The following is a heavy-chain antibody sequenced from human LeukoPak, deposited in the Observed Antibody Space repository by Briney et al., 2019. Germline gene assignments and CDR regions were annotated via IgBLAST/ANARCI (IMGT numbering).Heavy chain of an antibody. Sequence: SETLSLTCSVSGGSISGNCWSWIRHSPGKGLELIGYIYYSGSTYYNPSLKSRVTISVDTSKNQFSLKLSSVTAADTAVYYCARMGGIMITFGGVIVKSWFDPWGQGTLVTVSS. V-gene: IGHV4-59*04. CDR1: GGSISGNC. J-gene: IGHJ5*02. CDR3: ARMGGIMITFGGVIVKSWFDP. CDR2: IYYSGST. D-gene: IGHD3-16*02.